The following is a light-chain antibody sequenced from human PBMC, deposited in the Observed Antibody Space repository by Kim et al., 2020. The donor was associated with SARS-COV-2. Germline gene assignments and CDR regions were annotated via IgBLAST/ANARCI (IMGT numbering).Light chain of an antibody. CDR1: QDISRS. Sequence: ASVGERVTITCRARQDISRSLAWYQQRPGKVPNLLIYAASTLQTGVPSRFSGSGSGTEFTLTISSLQPEDVASYYCQKYDSTPWTFGPGTKVDIK. J-gene: IGKJ1*01. V-gene: IGKV1-27*01. CDR2: AAS. CDR3: QKYDSTPWT.